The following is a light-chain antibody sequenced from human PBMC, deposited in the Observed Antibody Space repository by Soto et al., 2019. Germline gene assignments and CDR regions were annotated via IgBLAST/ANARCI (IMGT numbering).Light chain of an antibody. CDR3: DSYRTGTPVV. V-gene: IGLV2-14*01. J-gene: IGLJ2*01. Sequence: QAVVTQPASVSGSPGQSITISCTGTSSDVGGYNYVSWYQQHPGKAPKLIIYDVTNRPSGVSNRFSGSKSGNTASLTISGLQAEDEADYYCDSYRTGTPVVFGGGTKLTVL. CDR1: SSDVGGYNY. CDR2: DVT.